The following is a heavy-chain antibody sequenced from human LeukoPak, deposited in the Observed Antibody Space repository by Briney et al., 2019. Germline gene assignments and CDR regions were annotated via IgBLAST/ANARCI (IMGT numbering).Heavy chain of an antibody. J-gene: IGHJ4*02. V-gene: IGHV4-39*07. CDR3: ARAPLYHYDSSGYLFDY. Sequence: GSLRLSCAASGFTFSSYAMHWIRQPPGKGLEWIGIIYYSGTTYYNPSLKSRVTISVDTSKNLFSLKLSSVTAADTAIYFCARAPLYHYDSSGYLFDYWGQGTLVTVSS. D-gene: IGHD3-22*01. CDR2: IYYSGTT. CDR1: GFTFSSYA.